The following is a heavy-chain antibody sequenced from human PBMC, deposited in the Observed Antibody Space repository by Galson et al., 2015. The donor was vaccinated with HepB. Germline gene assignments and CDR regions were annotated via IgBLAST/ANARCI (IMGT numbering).Heavy chain of an antibody. CDR2: INPSGGST. V-gene: IGHV1-46*01. CDR1: GYTFTSYY. D-gene: IGHD3-9*01. CDR3: ARDQLRYFDWMAAPFDP. J-gene: IGHJ5*02. Sequence: SVKVSCKASGYTFTSYYMHWVRQAPGQGLGWMGIINPSGGSTSYAQKFQGRVTMTRDTSTSTVYMELSSLRSEDTAVYYCARDQLRYFDWMAAPFDPWGQGTLVTVSS.